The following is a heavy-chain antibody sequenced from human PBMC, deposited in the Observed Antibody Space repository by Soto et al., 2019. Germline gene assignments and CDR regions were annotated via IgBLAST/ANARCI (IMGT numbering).Heavy chain of an antibody. V-gene: IGHV1-8*01. D-gene: IGHD3-3*01. CDR1: GYAFTSYE. CDR3: ARGRITIFGVVRYGMDV. Sequence: ASVKVSCKPSGYAFTSYEINWVRRATGQGPEWLGWMNPKTGNTSYAKKFQGRVTMTRNTSISTAYMELSSLRSDDTAVYYCARGRITIFGVVRYGMDVWGQGTTVTVSS. CDR2: MNPKTGNT. J-gene: IGHJ6*02.